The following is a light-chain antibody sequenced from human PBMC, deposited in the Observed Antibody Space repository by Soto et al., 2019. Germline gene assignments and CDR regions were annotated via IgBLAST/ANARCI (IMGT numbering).Light chain of an antibody. CDR2: DVS. Sequence: QSALTQPASVSGSPGQAITISCTGTSSDVGGYNYVSWYQHHPGKAPKLMIYDVSNRLSGVSNRFSGSKSGNTASLTISVLQAEDEAEYYCSSNTNTSVVFGGGTQLTVL. CDR3: SSNTNTSVV. V-gene: IGLV2-14*01. CDR1: SSDVGGYNY. J-gene: IGLJ2*01.